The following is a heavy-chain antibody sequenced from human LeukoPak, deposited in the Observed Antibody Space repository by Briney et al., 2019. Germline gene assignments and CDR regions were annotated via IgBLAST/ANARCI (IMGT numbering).Heavy chain of an antibody. CDR2: IKQDGSEE. Sequence: GGSLRLSCAASGFTFSSYWMTWVRQAPGKGLEWVANIKQDGSEEYYMDSAKGRFTISRDNAKNSLYLQMNSLRAEDTAVYYCARDLFVTKYYFDYWGQGTLVTVSS. V-gene: IGHV3-7*03. D-gene: IGHD1-14*01. CDR1: GFTFSSYW. J-gene: IGHJ4*02. CDR3: ARDLFVTKYYFDY.